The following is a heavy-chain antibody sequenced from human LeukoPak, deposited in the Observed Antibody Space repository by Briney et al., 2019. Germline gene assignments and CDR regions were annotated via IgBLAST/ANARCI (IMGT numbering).Heavy chain of an antibody. J-gene: IGHJ4*02. Sequence: ASVKVSCKASGYTFTGYYMHWVRQAPGQGLEWMGWINPNSGGTNYAQKFQGRVTMTRDTSISTAYMELSRLRSDDTAVYYCARMYYDIFTGYYAVHFDYWGQGTLVTVSS. CDR3: ARMYYDIFTGYYAVHFDY. D-gene: IGHD3-9*01. CDR1: GYTFTGYY. CDR2: INPNSGGT. V-gene: IGHV1-2*02.